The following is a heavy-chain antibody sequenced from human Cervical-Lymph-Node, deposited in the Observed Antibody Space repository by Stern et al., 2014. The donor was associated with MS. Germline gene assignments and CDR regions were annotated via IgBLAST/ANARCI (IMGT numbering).Heavy chain of an antibody. D-gene: IGHD4-11*01. J-gene: IGHJ5*02. Sequence: QLQLQDSGPGLVKPSETLSLICTVSGGSISSYYWSWIRQPPGKGLEWIGYGYYSGSTNYNPSLKSRVTISVDTSKNQFSLKLTSVTAADTAMYYCARLRVITASFDPWGQGTLVTVSS. CDR3: ARLRVITASFDP. CDR1: GGSISSYY. CDR2: GYYSGST. V-gene: IGHV4-59*01.